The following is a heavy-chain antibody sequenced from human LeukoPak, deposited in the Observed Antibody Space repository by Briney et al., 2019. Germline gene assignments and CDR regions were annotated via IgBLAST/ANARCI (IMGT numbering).Heavy chain of an antibody. D-gene: IGHD3-10*01. Sequence: GGSLRLSCAASGFTFSSYWMSWVRQAPGKGLEWVANIKQDGSEKYYVDSVKGRFTISRDNAKNSLHLQMNSLRAEDTAVYYCARSPLSFGELSFDYWGQGTLVTVSS. J-gene: IGHJ4*02. CDR2: IKQDGSEK. V-gene: IGHV3-7*03. CDR3: ARSPLSFGELSFDY. CDR1: GFTFSSYW.